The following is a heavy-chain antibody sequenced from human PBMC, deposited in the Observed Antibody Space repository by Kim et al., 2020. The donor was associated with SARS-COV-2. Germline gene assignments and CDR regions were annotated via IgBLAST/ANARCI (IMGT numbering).Heavy chain of an antibody. Sequence: YVDSVKGRLTISRDTAKNSLYLQMNSLRAEDTAVYYCARDRVVRGSPFDYWGQGTLVTVSS. J-gene: IGHJ4*02. D-gene: IGHD3-10*01. V-gene: IGHV3-7*03. CDR3: ARDRVVRGSPFDY.